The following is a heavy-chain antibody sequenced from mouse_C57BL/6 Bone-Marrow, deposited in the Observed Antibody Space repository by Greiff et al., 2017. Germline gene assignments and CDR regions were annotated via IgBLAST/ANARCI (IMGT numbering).Heavy chain of an antibody. J-gene: IGHJ2*01. Sequence: EVQLVESGGDLVKPGGSLKLSCAASGFTFSSYGMSWVRQTPDKRLEWVATISSGGSYTYYPDSVKGRFTISRDNAKNTLYLQMSSLKSEDTAMYYCARPYYYGSSPYFDYWGQGTTLTVSS. V-gene: IGHV5-6*01. CDR1: GFTFSSYG. CDR2: ISSGGSYT. D-gene: IGHD1-1*01. CDR3: ARPYYYGSSPYFDY.